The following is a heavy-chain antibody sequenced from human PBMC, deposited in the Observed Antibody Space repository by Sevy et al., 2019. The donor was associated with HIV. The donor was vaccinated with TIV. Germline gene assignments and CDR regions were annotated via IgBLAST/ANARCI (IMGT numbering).Heavy chain of an antibody. J-gene: IGHJ5*02. Sequence: ASVKVSCKASGYTFTGYYMHWVRQAPGQGLEWMGWINPNSGGTNYAQKFQGRVTMTRDTSISTTYMELSRLRSDDTAVYYCARWEAAVGRNWFDPWGQGTLVTVST. CDR3: ARWEAAVGRNWFDP. CDR2: INPNSGGT. V-gene: IGHV1-2*02. CDR1: GYTFTGYY. D-gene: IGHD6-13*01.